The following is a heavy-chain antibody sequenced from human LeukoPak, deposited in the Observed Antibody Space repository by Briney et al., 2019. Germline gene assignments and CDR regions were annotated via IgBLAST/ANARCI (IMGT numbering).Heavy chain of an antibody. D-gene: IGHD3-10*01. CDR2: IKSKTGGGTT. CDR3: TTLLWFGETRFDY. J-gene: IGHJ4*02. Sequence: PGGSLRLSCAASGFTFSNAWMSWVRQAPGKGLEWVGRIKSKTGGGTTDYAAPAKGRFTISRDDSKNTLYLQMNSLKTEDTAVYYCTTLLWFGETRFDYWGQGTLVTVSS. V-gene: IGHV3-15*01. CDR1: GFTFSNAW.